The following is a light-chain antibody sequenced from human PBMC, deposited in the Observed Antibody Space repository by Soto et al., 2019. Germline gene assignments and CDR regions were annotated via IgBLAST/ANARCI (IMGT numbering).Light chain of an antibody. V-gene: IGLV1-44*01. CDR1: TSDIGTNA. Sequence: QSVLTQPLSASGSPGQRVIVSCSGSTSDIGTNAVNWFQHLPGTAPKLLIYTNNQRPSGVPDRFSGSKSGTSASLAISGLQSEDEADYYCATWHDSFYVFGTGTKLTVL. CDR2: TNN. J-gene: IGLJ1*01. CDR3: ATWHDSFYV.